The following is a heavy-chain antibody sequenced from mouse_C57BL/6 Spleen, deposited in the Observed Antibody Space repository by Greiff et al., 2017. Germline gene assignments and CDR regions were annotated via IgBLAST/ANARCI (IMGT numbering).Heavy chain of an antibody. CDR2: ISSGSSTI. D-gene: IGHD2-1*01. CDR1: GFTFSDYG. CDR3: ARPPYGNYWYFDV. J-gene: IGHJ1*03. V-gene: IGHV5-17*01. Sequence: EVMLVESGGGLVKPGGSLKLSCAASGFTFSDYGMHWVHQAPEKGLEWVAYISSGSSTIYYADTVKGRFTISRDNAKNTLFLQMTSLRSEDTAMYYCARPPYGNYWYFDVWGTGTTVTVSS.